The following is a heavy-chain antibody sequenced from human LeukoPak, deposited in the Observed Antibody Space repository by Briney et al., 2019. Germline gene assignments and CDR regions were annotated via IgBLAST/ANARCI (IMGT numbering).Heavy chain of an antibody. Sequence: AAGFALSNFVVSGGRHTTRKELEWVSAISGSGSSPYYADSVKGRFTISRDNSKSTLYLQMNSLRAGDTAVYYCAKDSGPWGYCTTTSCYFAYWGQGALVTVSS. V-gene: IGHV3-23*01. CDR2: ISGSGSSP. J-gene: IGHJ4*02. CDR1: GFALSNFV. D-gene: IGHD2-2*01. CDR3: AKDSGPWGYCTTTSCYFAY.